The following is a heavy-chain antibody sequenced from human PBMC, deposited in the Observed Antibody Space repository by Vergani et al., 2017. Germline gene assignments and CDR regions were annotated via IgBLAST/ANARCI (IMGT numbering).Heavy chain of an antibody. V-gene: IGHV1-3*02. CDR2: SNAGNGNT. D-gene: IGHD2-2*01. CDR1: GYTFTSYA. J-gene: IGHJ6*03. CDR3: ARDGGSGVEVPAAIRYYYYYMDV. Sequence: QVQLVQSGAEVKKPGASVKVSCKASGYTFTSYAMHWVRQAPGQRLEWMGWSNAGNGNTKYSQEFQGRVTITRDTSASTAYMELTSLTSEDSAIYYCARDGGSGVEVPAAIRYYYYYMDVWGEGTTVTVSS.